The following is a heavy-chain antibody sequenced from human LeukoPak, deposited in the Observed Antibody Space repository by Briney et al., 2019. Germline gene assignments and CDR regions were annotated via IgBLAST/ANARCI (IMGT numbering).Heavy chain of an antibody. D-gene: IGHD3-22*01. Sequence: SVKVSCKASGGTFSSYAISWVRQAPGQGLEWMGRIIPILGTPNYAQKFQGRVTITADKSTTTAYMELSSLRSDDTAVYYCARVRDSSGFYTGAFDIWGQGTMVTVSS. CDR1: GGTFSSYA. V-gene: IGHV1-69*04. J-gene: IGHJ3*02. CDR3: ARVRDSSGFYTGAFDI. CDR2: IIPILGTP.